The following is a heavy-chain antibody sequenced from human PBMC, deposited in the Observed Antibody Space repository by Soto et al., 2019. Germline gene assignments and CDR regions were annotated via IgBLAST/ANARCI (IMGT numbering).Heavy chain of an antibody. CDR1: GFTFSSYW. D-gene: IGHD6-19*01. CDR2: IKQDGSER. J-gene: IGHJ2*01. CDR3: ARSSSGWYADWYFDL. Sequence: GGSLRLSCAASGFTFSSYWMNWVRQAPGKGPEWVAKIKQDGSERYYVDSVQGRFTISRDNAKNSLYLQMNSLRAEDTAVYYCARSSSGWYADWYFDLWGRGTLVTVSS. V-gene: IGHV3-7*01.